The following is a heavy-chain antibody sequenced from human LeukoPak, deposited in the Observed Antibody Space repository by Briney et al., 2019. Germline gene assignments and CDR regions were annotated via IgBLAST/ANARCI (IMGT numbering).Heavy chain of an antibody. CDR2: AGSSGSPM. CDR3: ARTGFDLRSGYYGARYFFDY. J-gene: IGHJ4*02. D-gene: IGHD3-3*01. CDR1: GFTFSDYY. Sequence: GSLRLSCAASGFTFSDYYMSWIRQAPGKGLEWISYAGSSGSPMNYADSVKGRFTISKDNAKNSLYLQMNSLRAEDTAMYYCARTGFDLRSGYYGARYFFDYWGQGTLVTVSS. V-gene: IGHV3-11*01.